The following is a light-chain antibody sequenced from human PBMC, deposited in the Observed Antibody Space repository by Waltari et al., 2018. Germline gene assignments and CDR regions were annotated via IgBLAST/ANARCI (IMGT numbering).Light chain of an antibody. V-gene: IGKV1-39*01. CDR3: QQSYSAPPT. Sequence: DIQMTQSPSSLSASVGDRVTLTCRASQSISNYLNWFQHKPGKAPKLLIYTASSLQSGASSRFSGSGSGTDFTLTISSLQPEDFATYYCQQSYSAPPTFGGGTKVEIK. CDR1: QSISNY. CDR2: TAS. J-gene: IGKJ4*01.